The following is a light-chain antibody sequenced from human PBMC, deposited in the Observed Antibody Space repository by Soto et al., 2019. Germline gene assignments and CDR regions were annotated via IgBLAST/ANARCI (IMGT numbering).Light chain of an antibody. J-gene: IGKJ2*01. CDR2: GAS. Sequence: EIVLTQSPGILSLSPGERATLSCRASQSVSSAYLAWYQQIPGQAPRLLIYGASSRATGIPDRFSGSGSGTDFPLTISGLEPEDVAVYYCQQSGSSFYTFGQGTKLEIK. V-gene: IGKV3-20*01. CDR3: QQSGSSFYT. CDR1: QSVSSAY.